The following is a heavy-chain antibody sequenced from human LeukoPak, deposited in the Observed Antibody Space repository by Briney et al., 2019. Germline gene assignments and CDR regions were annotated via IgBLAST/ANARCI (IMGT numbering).Heavy chain of an antibody. CDR3: ARVRGDFETD. CDR1: GGSLSSYY. CDR2: RYYSGST. J-gene: IGHJ1*01. V-gene: IGHV4-59*01. D-gene: IGHD3-16*01. Sequence: SETLSLTCSVSGGSLSSYYWTWIRQPPGKGLEWIGYRYYSGSTTYNPSLKSRVTISVDTSKSQFSLKLISVTAADTAIYYCARVRGDFETDWGQGTLVTVSS.